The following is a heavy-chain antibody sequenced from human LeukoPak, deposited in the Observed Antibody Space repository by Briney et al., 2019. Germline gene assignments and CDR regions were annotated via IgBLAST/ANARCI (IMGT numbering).Heavy chain of an antibody. CDR1: GYSFTSYW. V-gene: IGHV5-51*01. CDR3: ARLRTGGNYYYYGMDV. D-gene: IGHD4-17*01. Sequence: GESLKISCKGSGYSFTSYWIGWVRQMPGKGREWMGIIYPGDSDTRYSPSFQGQVAISADKSISTAYLQWSSLKASDTAMYYCARLRTGGNYYYYGMDVWGQGTTVTVSS. CDR2: IYPGDSDT. J-gene: IGHJ6*02.